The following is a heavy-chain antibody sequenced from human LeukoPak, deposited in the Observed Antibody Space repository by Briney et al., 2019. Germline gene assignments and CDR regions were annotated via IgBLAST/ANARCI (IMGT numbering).Heavy chain of an antibody. CDR2: ISYDGSIR. CDR3: AKDLYGSGSYRTGMDV. D-gene: IGHD3-10*01. V-gene: IGHV3-30*18. Sequence: GGSLRLSCAASGFTFSKYGMHWVRQAPGKGLEWVADISYDGSIRRSGDSVKGRFTISRDNSKNTLYLQMNSLRVEDTAVYYCAKDLYGSGSYRTGMDVWGQGTTATVSS. J-gene: IGHJ6*02. CDR1: GFTFSKYG.